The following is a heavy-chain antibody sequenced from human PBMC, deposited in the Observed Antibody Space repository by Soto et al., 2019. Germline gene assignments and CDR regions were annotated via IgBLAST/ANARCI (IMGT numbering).Heavy chain of an antibody. CDR2: IYYSGST. CDR1: GGSISNYY. J-gene: IGHJ3*02. V-gene: IGHV4-59*12. Sequence: QVQLVESGPGLVKPSETLSLTCTVSGGSISNYYWSWVRQPPGKGLEWIGYIYYSGSTNYNPSLKSRVTISVDTSKNQFSLKLSSVTAADTAVYYCARDGYSRYAFDIWGQGTMVTVSS. CDR3: ARDGYSRYAFDI. D-gene: IGHD4-4*01.